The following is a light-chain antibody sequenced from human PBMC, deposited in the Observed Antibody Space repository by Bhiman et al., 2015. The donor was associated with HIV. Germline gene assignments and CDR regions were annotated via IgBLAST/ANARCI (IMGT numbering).Light chain of an antibody. CDR1: SSNIGTDSG. CDR2: DNT. CDR3: GTWCSWV. Sequence: QSVLTQPPSVSGAPGQRVTISCTGSSSNIGTDSGVHWYQQIPGEAPKLIIYDNTQRPSGVPDRFSASKSGTSATLAITGLQTGDEADFYCGTWCSWVFGGETKLTVL. J-gene: IGLJ3*02. V-gene: IGLV1-40*01.